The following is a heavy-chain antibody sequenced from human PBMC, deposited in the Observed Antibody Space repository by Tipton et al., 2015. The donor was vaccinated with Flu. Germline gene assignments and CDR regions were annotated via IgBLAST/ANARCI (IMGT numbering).Heavy chain of an antibody. D-gene: IGHD1-20*01. CDR2: ISSSGSTI. V-gene: IGHV3-48*03. Sequence: SLRLSCAASGFTFSSYEMNWVRQAPGKGLEWVSYISSSGSTIYCADSVKGRFTISRDNAKNSLYLQMNSLRAEDTAVYYCARYNWNDNGGYWGQGTLVTVSS. J-gene: IGHJ4*02. CDR3: ARYNWNDNGGY. CDR1: GFTFSSYE.